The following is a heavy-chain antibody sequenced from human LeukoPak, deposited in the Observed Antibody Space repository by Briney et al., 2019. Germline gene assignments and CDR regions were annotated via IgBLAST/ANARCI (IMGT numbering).Heavy chain of an antibody. V-gene: IGHV3-49*04. Sequence: GGSLRLSCTGVGFNFGDYGLSWVRQAPGKGLEWIGSIRRKANDGSTEYAASVKGRFTISRDDSKAIAYLQMNGLQTEDTALYYCTRADGDYDHRFFDYWGQGTQVIVSS. CDR3: TRADGDYDHRFFDY. D-gene: IGHD4-17*01. CDR2: IRRKANDGST. J-gene: IGHJ4*02. CDR1: GFNFGDYG.